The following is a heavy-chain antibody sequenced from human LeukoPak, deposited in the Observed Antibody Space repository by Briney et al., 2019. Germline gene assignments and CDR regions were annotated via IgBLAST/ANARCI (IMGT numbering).Heavy chain of an antibody. J-gene: IGHJ4*02. V-gene: IGHV3-48*03. D-gene: IGHD1-26*01. CDR2: ITSSASTI. Sequence: GGSLRLSCAASGFTLSRFEMNWVRQAPGKGLEWVSYITSSASTIYYAESVKGRFTISRDNAKNSLFLQMNSLRAEDTAVYYCARKVLSGSRYFDYWGQGALVTVSS. CDR3: ARKVLSGSRYFDY. CDR1: GFTLSRFE.